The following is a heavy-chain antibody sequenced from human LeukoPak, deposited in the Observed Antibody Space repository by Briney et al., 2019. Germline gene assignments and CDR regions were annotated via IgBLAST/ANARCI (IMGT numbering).Heavy chain of an antibody. CDR2: IGSSSSYT. V-gene: IGHV3-11*06. Sequence: KPGGSLRLSCAASGFTFSDYYMSWIRQAPGKGLEWVSYIGSSSSYTNYADSVKGRFTISRDNAKNSLYLQMNSLRAEDTAVYYCARGYYDNSGYYFPFDYWGQGTLVTVSS. CDR3: ARGYYDNSGYYFPFDY. CDR1: GFTFSDYY. J-gene: IGHJ4*02. D-gene: IGHD3-22*01.